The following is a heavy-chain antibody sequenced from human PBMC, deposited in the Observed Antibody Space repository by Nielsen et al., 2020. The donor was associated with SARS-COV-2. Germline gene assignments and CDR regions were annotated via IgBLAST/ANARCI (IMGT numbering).Heavy chain of an antibody. CDR2: ISYDGSNK. J-gene: IGHJ4*02. V-gene: IGHV3-30*04. CDR3: ARDLGGYGSGGTFDY. Sequence: GESLKISCAASGFTFSSYAMSWVRQAPGKGLEWVAVISYDGSNKYYADSVKGRFTISRDNSKNTLYLQMNSLRAEDTAVYYCARDLGGYGSGGTFDYWGQGTLVTVSS. CDR1: GFTFSSYA. D-gene: IGHD3-10*01.